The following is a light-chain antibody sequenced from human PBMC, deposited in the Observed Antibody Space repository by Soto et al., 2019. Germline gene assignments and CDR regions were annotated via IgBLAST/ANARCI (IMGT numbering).Light chain of an antibody. CDR2: EGT. Sequence: QSALTQPASVSGSPGQSITISCTGTSSDVGSYNLVSWYQQHPGKAPMLMIYEGTKRPSGVSNRFSGSKSGNTASLTISGLQAEDEADYYCCSYAGSSTYVFGTGT. CDR3: CSYAGSSTYV. CDR1: SSDVGSYNL. V-gene: IGLV2-23*01. J-gene: IGLJ1*01.